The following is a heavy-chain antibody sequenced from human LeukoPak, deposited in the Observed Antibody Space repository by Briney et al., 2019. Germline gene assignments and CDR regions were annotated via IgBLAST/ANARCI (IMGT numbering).Heavy chain of an antibody. J-gene: IGHJ3*02. D-gene: IGHD5-18*01. V-gene: IGHV1-3*01. Sequence: ASVKVSCKASGYTFTSYAMHWVRQAPGQRLEWMGWINAGNGNTKYSQKFQGRATITWDTSASTAYMALSSPRSEDTAVYYCARAQDTAMIFHDAFDIWGQGTKVTVSS. CDR1: GYTFTSYA. CDR3: ARAQDTAMIFHDAFDI. CDR2: INAGNGNT.